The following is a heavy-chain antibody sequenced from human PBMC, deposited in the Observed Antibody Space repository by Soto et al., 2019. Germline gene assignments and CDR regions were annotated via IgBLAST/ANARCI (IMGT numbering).Heavy chain of an antibody. CDR1: GFTFSSFW. CDR2: LNSDGNTR. Sequence: EVQLVESGGGLVQPGGSLTLSCAASGFTFSSFWMHWVRQAPGKGPVWVSRLNSDGNTRTYADSVKGRFTISRDNAKNTLYLQMNSLRAEDTAMYYCARGGQRSHIDYWGQRTLVSVS. J-gene: IGHJ4*02. V-gene: IGHV3-74*01. CDR3: ARGGQRSHIDY.